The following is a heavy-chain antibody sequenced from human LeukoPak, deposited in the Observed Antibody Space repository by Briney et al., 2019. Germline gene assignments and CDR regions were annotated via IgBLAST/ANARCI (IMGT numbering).Heavy chain of an antibody. V-gene: IGHV3-7*01. CDR3: ARGTAEITH. D-gene: IGHD1-1*01. CDR2: IKQGGSEM. J-gene: IGHJ4*02. CDR1: GFAFNYYW. Sequence: GESLRLSCAASGFAFNYYWMTWVRQAPGKGLEWVANIKQGGSEMYYMDSVKGRFTISRDNAKNSLYLQMNSLTAEDTAVYYCARGTAEITHWGQGILVTVSS.